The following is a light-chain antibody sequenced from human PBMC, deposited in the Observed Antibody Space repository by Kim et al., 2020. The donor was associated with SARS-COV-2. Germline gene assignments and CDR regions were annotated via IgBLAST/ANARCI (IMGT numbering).Light chain of an antibody. CDR2: GNS. V-gene: IGLV1-40*01. CDR3: QSYDSSLSGSYV. J-gene: IGLJ1*01. Sequence: LTISCTGSSSSIGAGYDVHWYQQLPGTAPKLLIYGNSNRPSGVPDRFSGSKSGTSASLAITGLQAEDEADYYCQSYDSSLSGSYVFGTGTKVTVL. CDR1: SSSIGAGYD.